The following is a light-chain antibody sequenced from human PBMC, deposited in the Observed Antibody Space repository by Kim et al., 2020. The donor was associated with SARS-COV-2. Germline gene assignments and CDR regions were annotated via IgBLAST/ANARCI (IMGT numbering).Light chain of an antibody. Sequence: LSASVGDRVTITCQASQDITNYLNWYQQKPGKAPRLLLYDASILESGVPSRFSGSGSGTDFTFTISNLQPEDFATYYCQQYHDLVTFGQGTRLEIK. CDR2: DAS. CDR3: QQYHDLVT. J-gene: IGKJ5*01. CDR1: QDITNY. V-gene: IGKV1-33*01.